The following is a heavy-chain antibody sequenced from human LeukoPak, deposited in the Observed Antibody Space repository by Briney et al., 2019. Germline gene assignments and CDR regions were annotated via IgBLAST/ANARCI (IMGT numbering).Heavy chain of an antibody. V-gene: IGHV3-30*04. Sequence: GRSLRLSCAASGFTFSSYAMQWVRQAPGKGLEGGAGISYDGSNKYYADSVKGRFTISRDNSKNTLYLQMNSLRAEDTAVYYCAREPDYGDYCCGMDVWGKGNTVTVSS. CDR2: ISYDGSNK. CDR3: AREPDYGDYCCGMDV. J-gene: IGHJ6*04. CDR1: GFTFSSYA. D-gene: IGHD4-17*01.